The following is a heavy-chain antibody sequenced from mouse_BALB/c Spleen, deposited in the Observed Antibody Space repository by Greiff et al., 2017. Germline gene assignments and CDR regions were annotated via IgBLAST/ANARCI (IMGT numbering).Heavy chain of an antibody. Sequence: VQLQQSGAELVKPGASVKLSCTASGFNIKDTYMHWVQQRPEQGLEWIGRIDPANGNTKYDPKFQGKATITADTSSNTAYLQLSSLTSEDTAVYYCARSTARATPFAYWGQGTLVTVSA. J-gene: IGHJ3*01. D-gene: IGHD3-1*01. V-gene: IGHV14-3*02. CDR3: ARSTARATPFAY. CDR2: IDPANGNT. CDR1: GFNIKDTY.